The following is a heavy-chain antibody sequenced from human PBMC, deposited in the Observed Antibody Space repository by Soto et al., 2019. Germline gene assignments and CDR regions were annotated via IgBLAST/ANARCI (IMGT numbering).Heavy chain of an antibody. V-gene: IGHV3-30*03. CDR3: ARVVTAAMYYCYGMDV. CDR2: LSYDGSNK. D-gene: IGHD2-2*01. Sequence: QVQLVESGGGVVQPGRSLRLSCAASGFTFSTYAMHWVRQAPGKGLEWVAVLSYDGSNKYYADSVKGRFTISRDNSKNKLYRQNDSLRAEDTAVYYCARVVTAAMYYCYGMDVWGQGTTVTVSS. CDR1: GFTFSTYA. J-gene: IGHJ6*02.